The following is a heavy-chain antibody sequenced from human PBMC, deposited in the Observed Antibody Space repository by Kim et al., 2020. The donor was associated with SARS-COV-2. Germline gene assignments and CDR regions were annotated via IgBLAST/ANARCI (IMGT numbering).Heavy chain of an antibody. CDR1: GGSFSGYY. D-gene: IGHD3-10*01. V-gene: IGHV4-34*01. CDR3: ARDRITMVRGVSPWGLFDY. Sequence: SETLSLTCAVYGGSFSGYYWSWIRQPPGKGLEWIGEINHSGSTNYNPSLKSRVTISVDTSKNQFSLKLSSVTAADTAVYYCARDRITMVRGVSPWGLFDYWGQGTLVTVSS. J-gene: IGHJ4*02. CDR2: INHSGST.